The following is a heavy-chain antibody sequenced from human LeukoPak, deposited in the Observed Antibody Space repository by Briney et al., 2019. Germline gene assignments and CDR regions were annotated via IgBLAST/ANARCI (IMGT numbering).Heavy chain of an antibody. D-gene: IGHD5-12*01. CDR1: GGSFSSSNYY. Sequence: PSETLSLTCTASGGSFSSSNYYWSWIRQPPGKGLEWIGYIYYSGSTYYNPSLKSRVTISVDTSKNQFSLKLSSVTAADTAVYYCARDRGGYSGYAPFADWGQGTLVTVSS. CDR2: IYYSGST. V-gene: IGHV4-61*01. J-gene: IGHJ4*02. CDR3: ARDRGGYSGYAPFAD.